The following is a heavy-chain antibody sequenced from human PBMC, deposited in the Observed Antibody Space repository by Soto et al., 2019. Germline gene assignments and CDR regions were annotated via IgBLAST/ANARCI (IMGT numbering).Heavy chain of an antibody. Sequence: SETLSLTCAVSGYSISSGYYWGWIRQPPGKGLEWIGSIYHSGSTYDNPSLKSRVTISVDTSKNQFSLKLSSVTAADTAVYYCARVDTAMVYYYYYGMDVWGQGTTVTVSS. CDR1: GYSISSGYY. V-gene: IGHV4-38-2*01. CDR3: ARVDTAMVYYYYYGMDV. J-gene: IGHJ6*02. CDR2: IYHSGST. D-gene: IGHD5-18*01.